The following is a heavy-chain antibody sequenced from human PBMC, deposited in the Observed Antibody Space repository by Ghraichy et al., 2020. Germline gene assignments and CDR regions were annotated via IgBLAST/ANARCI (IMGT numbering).Heavy chain of an antibody. D-gene: IGHD5-18*01. CDR3: ARGSPGYHPDRYYYYYMDV. V-gene: IGHV3-21*01. CDR1: GFTFSSYS. CDR2: ISSSSSYI. Sequence: GGSLRLSCAASGFTFSSYSMNWVCQAPGKGLEWVSSISSSSSYIYYADSVKGRFTISRDNAKNSLYLQMNSLRAEDTAVYYCARGSPGYHPDRYYYYYMDVWGKGTTVTDSS. J-gene: IGHJ6*03.